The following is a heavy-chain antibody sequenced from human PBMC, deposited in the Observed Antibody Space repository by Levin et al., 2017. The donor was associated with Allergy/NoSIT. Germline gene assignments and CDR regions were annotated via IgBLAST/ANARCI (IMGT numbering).Heavy chain of an antibody. CDR3: ARDYYYDSSGRASAGYFDY. CDR2: ISYDGSNK. CDR1: GFTFSSYA. Sequence: SCAASGFTFSSYAMHWVRQAPGKGLEWVAVISYDGSNKYYADSVKGRFTISRDNSKNTLYLQMNSLRAEDTAVYYCARDYYYDSSGRASAGYFDYWGQGTLVTVSS. V-gene: IGHV3-30-3*01. J-gene: IGHJ4*02. D-gene: IGHD3-22*01.